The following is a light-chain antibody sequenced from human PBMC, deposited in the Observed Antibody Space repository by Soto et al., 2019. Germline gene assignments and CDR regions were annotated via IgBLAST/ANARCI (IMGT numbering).Light chain of an antibody. J-gene: IGKJ1*01. V-gene: IGKV3-20*01. CDR2: GAS. CDR1: QSVSSSY. CDR3: QKYDGSSPWT. Sequence: EIVFTQSPGTLSLSPGDRATLSCRASQSVSSSYLAWYQQKPGQAPRLLIYGASSRASGIPDRFSGSGSGTDFTLTISRLEPEDFAVYYCQKYDGSSPWTVGQGTKVEIK.